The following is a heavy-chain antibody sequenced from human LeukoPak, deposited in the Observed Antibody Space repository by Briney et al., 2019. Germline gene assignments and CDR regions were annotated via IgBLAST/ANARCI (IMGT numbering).Heavy chain of an antibody. J-gene: IGHJ3*02. CDR2: INPNSGGT. Sequence: ASVKVSCKAPGYTFTGYYMHWVRQAPGQGLEWMGRINPNSGGTNYAQKFQGRVTMTRDTSISTAYMELSRLRSDDTAVYYCARDRGSYGNDAFDIWGQGTMVTVSS. CDR3: ARDRGSYGNDAFDI. V-gene: IGHV1-2*06. D-gene: IGHD1-26*01. CDR1: GYTFTGYY.